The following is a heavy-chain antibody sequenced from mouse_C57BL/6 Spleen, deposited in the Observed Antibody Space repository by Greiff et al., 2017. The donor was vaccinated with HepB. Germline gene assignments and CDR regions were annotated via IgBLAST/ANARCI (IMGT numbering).Heavy chain of an antibody. D-gene: IGHD2-5*01. Sequence: VQLQQSGPELVKPGASVKISCKASGYTFTDYYMNWVKQSHGKSLEWIGDINPNNGGTSYNQKFKGKATLTVDKSSSTAYMELRSLTSEDSAVYYCARRGSYYSNYVGYWGQGTTLTVSS. V-gene: IGHV1-26*01. CDR2: INPNNGGT. J-gene: IGHJ2*01. CDR3: ARRGSYYSNYVGY. CDR1: GYTFTDYY.